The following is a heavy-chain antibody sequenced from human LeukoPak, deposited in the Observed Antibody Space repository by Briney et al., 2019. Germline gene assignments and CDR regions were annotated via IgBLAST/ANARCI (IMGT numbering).Heavy chain of an antibody. Sequence: SETLSLTCTVSGYSISSGYYWGWIRQPPGKGLEWIGSIYHSGSTKFNPSLNGRVSISRDTSKNFFSLRLRSVTAADTAVYFCARGRVSSSTWYSTYYYFFYMDFWGKGTTVTVSS. CDR2: IYHSGST. D-gene: IGHD4-11*01. CDR3: ARGRVSSSTWYSTYYYFFYMDF. J-gene: IGHJ6*03. CDR1: GYSISSGYY. V-gene: IGHV4-38-2*02.